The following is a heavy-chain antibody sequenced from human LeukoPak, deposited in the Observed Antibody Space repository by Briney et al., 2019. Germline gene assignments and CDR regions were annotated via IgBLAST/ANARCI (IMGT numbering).Heavy chain of an antibody. J-gene: IGHJ4*02. D-gene: IGHD4-17*01. V-gene: IGHV3-66*02. CDR1: GFTVSGNY. CDR2: IYSDDST. CDR3: ARGGTADYGDYLRT. Sequence: PGGSLRLSCAASGFTVSGNYINWVRQAPGEGLEWVSVIYSDDSTYYADSVKGRFTISRDNSKNTLYLQMNSLRAEDTAVYYCARGGTADYGDYLRTWGQGTLVTVSS.